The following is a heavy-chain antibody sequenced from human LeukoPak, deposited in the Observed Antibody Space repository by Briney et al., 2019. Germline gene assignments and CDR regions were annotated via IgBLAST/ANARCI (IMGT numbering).Heavy chain of an antibody. CDR3: ARDDDYGGNQGFEN. CDR2: INPNSGGT. J-gene: IGHJ4*02. Sequence: ASVKVSCKASGYTFTGYYMHWVRQAPGQGLEWMGWINPNSGGTNYAQKFQGRVTMTRDTSISTAYMELSSLRSDDTAVYYCARDDDYGGNQGFENWGQGTLVTVSS. D-gene: IGHD4-23*01. CDR1: GYTFTGYY. V-gene: IGHV1-2*02.